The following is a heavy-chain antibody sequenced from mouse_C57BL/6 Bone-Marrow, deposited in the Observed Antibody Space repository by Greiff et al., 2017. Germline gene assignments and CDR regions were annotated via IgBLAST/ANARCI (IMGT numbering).Heavy chain of an antibody. CDR1: GYTFTSYG. J-gene: IGHJ4*01. D-gene: IGHD2-2*01. CDR2: IYPRSGNT. V-gene: IGHV1-81*01. CDR3: ARSYYGYDADYYAMDY. Sequence: VQLQESGAELARPGASVKLSCKASGYTFTSYGISWVKQRTGQGLEWIGEIYPRSGNTYYNEKFKGKATLTADKSSSTAYMELRSLTSEDSAVYFCARSYYGYDADYYAMDYWGQGTSVTVSS.